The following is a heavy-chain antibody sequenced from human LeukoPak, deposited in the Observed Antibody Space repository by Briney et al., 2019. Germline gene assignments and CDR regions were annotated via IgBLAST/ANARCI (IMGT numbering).Heavy chain of an antibody. CDR1: GFHFAGHG. Sequence: GGSLRLSCTASGFHFAGHGMHWVRQAPGKGLEWVAFLRHDGSNIHYADSVKGRFTISRDNSKNTVFLQMNSLRAADTAVHYCARDGGGYSSSWYESWFDPWGQGTLVTVSS. V-gene: IGHV3-30*02. CDR3: ARDGGGYSSSWYESWFDP. D-gene: IGHD6-13*01. CDR2: LRHDGSNI. J-gene: IGHJ5*02.